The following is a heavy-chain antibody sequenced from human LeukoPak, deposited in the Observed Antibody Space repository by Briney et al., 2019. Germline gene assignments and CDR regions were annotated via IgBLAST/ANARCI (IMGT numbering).Heavy chain of an antibody. D-gene: IGHD3-22*01. CDR1: GGTFSSYA. Sequence: SVKVSCKASGGTFSSYAISWVRQAPGQGLEWMGRIIPILGIANYAQKFQGRVTITADKSTSTAYMELSSLGSEDTAVYYCASRAGYYDSSGYYYDGIDYWGQGTLVTVSS. CDR2: IIPILGIA. CDR3: ASRAGYYDSSGYYYDGIDY. V-gene: IGHV1-69*04. J-gene: IGHJ4*02.